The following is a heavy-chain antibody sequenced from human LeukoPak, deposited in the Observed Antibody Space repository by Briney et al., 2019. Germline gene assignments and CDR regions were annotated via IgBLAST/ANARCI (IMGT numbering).Heavy chain of an antibody. V-gene: IGHV3-48*01. CDR2: ISSSSSTI. J-gene: IGHJ4*02. D-gene: IGHD1-26*01. Sequence: GGSLRLSCAASGFTFSSYSMNWVRQAPGKGLEWVSYISSSSSTIYYADSVKGRFTISRDNAKNSLYLQMNSLRAEDTAVYYCARDSIVSLDYWGQGTLVTVSS. CDR3: ARDSIVSLDY. CDR1: GFTFSSYS.